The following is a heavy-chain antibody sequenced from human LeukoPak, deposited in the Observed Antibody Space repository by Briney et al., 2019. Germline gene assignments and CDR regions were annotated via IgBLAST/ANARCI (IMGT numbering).Heavy chain of an antibody. D-gene: IGHD6-19*01. CDR2: IYDTGST. J-gene: IGHJ4*02. Sequence: SETLSLTCTVSGGSIRSSSSYWDWIRQPPGGGLEWIGYIYDTGSTKIKDSLKGRVAISVDTSKNRFSLKLSSVTAADTAVYYCARAVYSSGWPDVWGQGTLVTVSS. CDR3: ARAVYSSGWPDV. V-gene: IGHV4-61*05. CDR1: GGSIRSSSSY.